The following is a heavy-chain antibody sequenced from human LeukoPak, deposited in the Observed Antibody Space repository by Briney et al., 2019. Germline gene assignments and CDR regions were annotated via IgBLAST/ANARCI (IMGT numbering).Heavy chain of an antibody. Sequence: PGGSLRLSCAASGFTFSDYYMSWIRQAPGKGLEWVSYISSSGSIIYYADSVKGRFTISRDNAKNSLYLQMNSLRAEDTAVYYCARSRSSGWSRYYFDYWGQGTLVTVSS. CDR2: ISSSGSII. D-gene: IGHD6-19*01. CDR3: ARSRSSGWSRYYFDY. V-gene: IGHV3-11*01. J-gene: IGHJ4*02. CDR1: GFTFSDYY.